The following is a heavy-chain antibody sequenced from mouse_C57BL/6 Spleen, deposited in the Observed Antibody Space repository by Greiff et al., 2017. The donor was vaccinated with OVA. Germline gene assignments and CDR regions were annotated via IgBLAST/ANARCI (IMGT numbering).Heavy chain of an antibody. CDR3: AREGYYGSSPWYFDV. J-gene: IGHJ1*03. CDR2: IYPRSGNT. D-gene: IGHD1-1*01. Sequence: VQLQESGAELARPGASVKLSCKASGYTFTSYGISWVKQRTGQGLEWIGEIYPRSGNTYYNEKFKGKATLTADKSSSTAYMELRSLTSEDSAVYFCAREGYYGSSPWYFDVWGTGTTVTVSS. V-gene: IGHV1-81*01. CDR1: GYTFTSYG.